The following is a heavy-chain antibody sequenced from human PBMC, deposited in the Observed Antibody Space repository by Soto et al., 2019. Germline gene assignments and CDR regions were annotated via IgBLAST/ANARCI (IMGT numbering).Heavy chain of an antibody. CDR1: GGSISSGDYY. J-gene: IGHJ6*02. D-gene: IGHD5-12*01. Sequence: SETLSLTXTVSGGSISSGDYYWSWIRQPPGKGLEWIGYIYYSGSTYYNPSLKSRVTISVDTSKNQFSLKLSSVTAADTAVYYCARDRQRWLQTYGMDVWGQGTTVTVSS. CDR3: ARDRQRWLQTYGMDV. V-gene: IGHV4-30-4*01. CDR2: IYYSGST.